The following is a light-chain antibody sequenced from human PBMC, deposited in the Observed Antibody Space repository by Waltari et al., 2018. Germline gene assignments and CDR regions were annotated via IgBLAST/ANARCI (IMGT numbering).Light chain of an antibody. CDR1: SSNIGSVT. CDR2: RNN. Sequence: QSVLTHPPSASGTPGQRVTISCSGSSSNIGSVTVNWYQQLPGTAPKLFIYRNNQRPSGVPDRFSGSKSGTSASLAISGLQSEDEADYYCATWDASLNMMIFGGGTKLTVL. J-gene: IGLJ2*01. V-gene: IGLV1-44*01. CDR3: ATWDASLNMMI.